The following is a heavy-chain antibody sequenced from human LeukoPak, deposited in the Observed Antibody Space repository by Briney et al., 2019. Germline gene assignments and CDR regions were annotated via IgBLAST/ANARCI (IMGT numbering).Heavy chain of an antibody. CDR2: IYSGGST. CDR1: GFTVSSNY. Sequence: GGSLRLSCAASGFTVSSNYMSWVRQAPGKGLEWVSVIYSGGSTYYADSVKGRFTISRDNSKNTLYLQMNSLTAEDTAVYYCAREMVEMATFHYYYGMDVWGQGTTVTVSS. D-gene: IGHD5-24*01. V-gene: IGHV3-66*02. CDR3: AREMVEMATFHYYYGMDV. J-gene: IGHJ6*02.